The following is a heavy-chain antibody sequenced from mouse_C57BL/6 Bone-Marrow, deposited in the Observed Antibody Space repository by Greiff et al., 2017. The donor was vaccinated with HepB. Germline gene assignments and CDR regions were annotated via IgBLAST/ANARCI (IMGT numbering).Heavy chain of an antibody. D-gene: IGHD1-1*01. V-gene: IGHV5-17*01. CDR2: ISSGSSTI. Sequence: EVKVVESGGGLVKPGGSLKLSCAASGFTFSDYGMHWVRQAPEKGLEWVAYISSGSSTIYYADTVKGRFTISRDNAKNTLFLQMTSLRSEDTAMYYCARKRAYYGSSYGYFDVWGTGTTVTVSS. CDR1: GFTFSDYG. CDR3: ARKRAYYGSSYGYFDV. J-gene: IGHJ1*03.